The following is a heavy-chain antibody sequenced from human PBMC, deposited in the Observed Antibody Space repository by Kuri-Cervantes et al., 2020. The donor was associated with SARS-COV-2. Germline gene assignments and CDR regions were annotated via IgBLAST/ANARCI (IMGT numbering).Heavy chain of an antibody. Sequence: GGSLRLSCAASGFAFSSYVLHWVRRAPGKGPEWVSAIGTGGDTYYADSVMGRFTISRDNSNNTLFRHMDSLRGDDTAVYYRARERGPDADGFDTWGQGTKVTVSS. D-gene: IGHD3-10*01. CDR1: GFAFSSYV. CDR2: IGTGGDT. CDR3: ARERGPDADGFDT. J-gene: IGHJ3*02. V-gene: IGHV3-47*02.